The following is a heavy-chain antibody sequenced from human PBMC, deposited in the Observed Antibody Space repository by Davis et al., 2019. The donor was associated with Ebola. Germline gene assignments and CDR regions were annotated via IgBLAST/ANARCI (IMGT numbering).Heavy chain of an antibody. Sequence: PGGSLRLSCAASGFTFSDYYMSWIRQAPGKGLEWVANIKQDGSEKYYVDSVKGRFTISRDNAKNSLYLQMNSLRAEDTAVYYCARVVTMIVVTWGQGTLVTVSS. J-gene: IGHJ4*02. CDR1: GFTFSDYY. CDR2: IKQDGSEK. D-gene: IGHD3-22*01. CDR3: ARVVTMIVVT. V-gene: IGHV3-7*01.